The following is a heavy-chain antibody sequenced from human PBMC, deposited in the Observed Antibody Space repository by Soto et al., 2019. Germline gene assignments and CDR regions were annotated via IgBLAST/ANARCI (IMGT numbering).Heavy chain of an antibody. CDR3: ARVWGPENWGLHAFDI. V-gene: IGHV4-4*08. D-gene: IGHD7-27*01. CDR2: THSTGNT. CDR1: GGSINGYY. J-gene: IGHJ3*02. Sequence: QVHLQESGPGLVKPSETLSLTCVMSGGSINGYYWSWVRQPPGKGLEWIGFTHSTGNTHYDPSLKSRVTISLDTSRNQFSLALSSVTTADTAVYYCARVWGPENWGLHAFDIWGQGTMVTVSS.